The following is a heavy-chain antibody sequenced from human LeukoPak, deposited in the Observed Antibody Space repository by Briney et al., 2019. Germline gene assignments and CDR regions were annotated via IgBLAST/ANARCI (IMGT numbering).Heavy chain of an antibody. D-gene: IGHD2/OR15-2a*01. J-gene: IGHJ6*03. CDR1: GGSISSYY. CDR2: IYTSGST. CDR3: ARVSGLGAAKYYYYYMDV. Sequence: SETLSLTCTVSGGSISSYYWSWIRQPPGKGLEWIGYIYTSGSTNYNPSLKSRVTKSVDTSKNQFSLKLSSVTAADTAVYYCARVSGLGAAKYYYYYMDVWGKGTTVTVSS. V-gene: IGHV4-4*09.